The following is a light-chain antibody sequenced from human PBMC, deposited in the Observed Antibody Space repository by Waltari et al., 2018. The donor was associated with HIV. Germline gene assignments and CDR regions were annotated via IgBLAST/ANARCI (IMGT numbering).Light chain of an antibody. CDR3: SSYAGSNNFV. Sequence: QSALTQPPSASGSPGQSVTISCTGTRSAVGGYNYVSWYQQHPVKAPKLMIYEVSKRPSGVPDRFSGSKTGNTASLTFSGLQPEDEADDYCSSYAGSNNFVVGTGTKVTVL. CDR1: RSAVGGYNY. V-gene: IGLV2-8*01. CDR2: EVS. J-gene: IGLJ1*01.